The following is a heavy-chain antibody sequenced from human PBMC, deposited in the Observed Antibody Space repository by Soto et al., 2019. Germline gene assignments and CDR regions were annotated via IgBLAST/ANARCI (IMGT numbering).Heavy chain of an antibody. J-gene: IGHJ6*02. CDR1: GFTFINYA. Sequence: QVQLVESGGGVVQPWRSLRLSCAASGFTFINYAMHWVRQAPGKGLEWVAVISYDGNKKYYADSVKGRFTISRDNSKNTLSLQMNSLRTEDTAVYYCARDHDYGILFYYGMDVWGQGTTVTVSS. CDR3: ARDHDYGILFYYGMDV. CDR2: ISYDGNKK. D-gene: IGHD4-17*01. V-gene: IGHV3-30-3*01.